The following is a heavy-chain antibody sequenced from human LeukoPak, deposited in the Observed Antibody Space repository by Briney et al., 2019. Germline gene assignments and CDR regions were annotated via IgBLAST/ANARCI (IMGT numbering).Heavy chain of an antibody. CDR3: ARIAGSGSLNWFDP. Sequence: ASVKVSCKASGYTFTGYYMHWVRQAPGQGLEWMGWINPKSGGTNYAQKFQGRVTMTRDTSISTAYMELTGLRSDDTAVYYCARIAGSGSLNWFDPWGQGTLVTVSS. J-gene: IGHJ5*02. D-gene: IGHD3-10*01. CDR2: INPKSGGT. CDR1: GYTFTGYY. V-gene: IGHV1-2*02.